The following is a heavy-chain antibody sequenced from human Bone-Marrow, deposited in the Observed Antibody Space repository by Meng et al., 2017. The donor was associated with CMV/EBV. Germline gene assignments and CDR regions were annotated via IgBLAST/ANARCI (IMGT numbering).Heavy chain of an antibody. CDR3: ARVIVATLGYYYGMDV. V-gene: IGHV1-2*02. D-gene: IGHD5-12*01. CDR1: GYTFTSYE. J-gene: IGHJ6*02. Sequence: ASVKVSCKASGYTFTSYEINWVRQAPGQGLEWMGWINPNSGGTNYAQKFQGRVTMTRDTSISTAYMELSRLRSDDTAVYYCARVIVATLGYYYGMDVWGQGTTVTVSS. CDR2: INPNSGGT.